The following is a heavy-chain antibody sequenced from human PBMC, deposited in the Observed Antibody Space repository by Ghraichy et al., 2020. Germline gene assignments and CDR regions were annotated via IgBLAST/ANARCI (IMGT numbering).Heavy chain of an antibody. D-gene: IGHD4-17*01. J-gene: IGHJ6*02. CDR3: AKEGRGLATALKGKTYYYYGMDV. CDR1: GFTFSSYA. V-gene: IGHV3-23*01. Sequence: GGSLRLSCAASGFTFSSYAMSWVRQAPGKGLEWVSAISGSGGSTYYADSVKGRFTISRDNSKNTLYLQMNSLRAEDTAVYYCAKEGRGLATALKGKTYYYYGMDVWGQGTTVTVSS. CDR2: ISGSGGST.